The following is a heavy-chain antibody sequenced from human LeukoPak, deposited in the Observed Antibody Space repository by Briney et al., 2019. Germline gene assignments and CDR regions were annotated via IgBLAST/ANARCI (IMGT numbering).Heavy chain of an antibody. V-gene: IGHV4-34*01. CDR2: INHSENT. J-gene: IGHJ4*02. CDR1: GGSFSGYY. Sequence: SETLSLTCAVYGGSFSGYYWSWIRQPPGKGLEWIGEINHSENTNYNPSLKSRVTISVDTPKNQFSLKLSSVTAADTSVYYCARGRANIVVVTGYFDYWGQGTLVTVSS. CDR3: ARGRANIVVVTGYFDY. D-gene: IGHD2-21*02.